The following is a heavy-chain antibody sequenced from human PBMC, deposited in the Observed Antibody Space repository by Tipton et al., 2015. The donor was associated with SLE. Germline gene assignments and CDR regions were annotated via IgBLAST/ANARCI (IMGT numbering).Heavy chain of an antibody. CDR2: IYHSGTT. Sequence: TLSLTCNISGASISGGAYYWSWIRQPPGKRLEWIGNIYHSGTTYYNPSLKSRVTVSVDTSKSQFSLKLSSVTATDTAVYYCARRPPYQPRNEYFDLWGRGTLVTVSS. CDR1: GASISGGAYY. J-gene: IGHJ2*01. CDR3: ARRPPYQPRNEYFDL. D-gene: IGHD2-2*01. V-gene: IGHV4-38-2*02.